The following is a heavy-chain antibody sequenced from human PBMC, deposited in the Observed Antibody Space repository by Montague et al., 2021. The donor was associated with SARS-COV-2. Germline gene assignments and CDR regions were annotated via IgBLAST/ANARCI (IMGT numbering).Heavy chain of an antibody. Sequence: SETQSLTCTVSGGCISSGSYYWGWIRQPPGKGLEWIGSIYYSGSTYYNPSLKSRVTISVDTSKNQFSLKLSSVTAADTAVYYCARVGRQQLVRLSGMDVWGQGTTVTVSS. V-gene: IGHV4-39*07. D-gene: IGHD6-13*01. J-gene: IGHJ6*02. CDR2: IYYSGST. CDR1: GGCISSGSYY. CDR3: ARVGRQQLVRLSGMDV.